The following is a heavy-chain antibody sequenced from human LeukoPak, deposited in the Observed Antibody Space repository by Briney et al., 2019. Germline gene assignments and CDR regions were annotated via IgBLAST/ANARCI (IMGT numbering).Heavy chain of an antibody. Sequence: SQTLSLTCAISGDSVSSNSAAWNWIRQSPSRGLEWLGRTYYRCKWYNDYAVSVKSRITINPDTSKIQFSLQLNSVTPEDTAVYYCARDQGYIVVVPRFDPWGQGTLVTVSS. CDR2: TYYRCKWYN. V-gene: IGHV6-1*01. D-gene: IGHD2-2*01. J-gene: IGHJ5*02. CDR1: GDSVSSNSAA. CDR3: ARDQGYIVVVPRFDP.